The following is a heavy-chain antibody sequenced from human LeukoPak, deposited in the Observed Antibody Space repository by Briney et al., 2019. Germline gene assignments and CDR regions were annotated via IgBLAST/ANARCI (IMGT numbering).Heavy chain of an antibody. D-gene: IGHD6-13*01. V-gene: IGHV3-11*03. Sequence: NPGGSLRLSCVVSGLPFSDYYMNWIRQAPGKGLEWISYISSSSSYTDYADSVKGRFTISRDNAKSALYLQMNSLRLEDTAVYYCAAGTAADFWGQGTLVTVSS. CDR1: GLPFSDYY. CDR2: ISSSSSYT. J-gene: IGHJ4*02. CDR3: AAGTAADF.